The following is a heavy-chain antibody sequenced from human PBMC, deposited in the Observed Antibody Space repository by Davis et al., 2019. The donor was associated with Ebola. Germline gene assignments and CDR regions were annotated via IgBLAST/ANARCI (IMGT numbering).Heavy chain of an antibody. D-gene: IGHD3-16*02. J-gene: IGHJ4*02. CDR2: INAGNGNT. V-gene: IGHV1-3*01. CDR1: GFILTNYA. CDR3: ARDDYVWGSYRYGY. Sequence: AASVKVSCKASGFILTNYAIHWVRQAPGQRLEWMGWINAGNGNTKYSQKFQGRVTITRDTSASTAYMELSSLRSEDTAVYYCARDDYVWGSYRYGYWGQGTLVTVSS.